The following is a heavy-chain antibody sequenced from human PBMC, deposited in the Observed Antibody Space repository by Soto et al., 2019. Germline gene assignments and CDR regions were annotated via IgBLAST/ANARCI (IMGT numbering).Heavy chain of an antibody. CDR2: IYYSGST. CDR1: GGSISSYY. D-gene: IGHD1-26*01. V-gene: IGHV4-59*01. Sequence: SETLSLTCTASGGSISSYYWSWIRQPPGKGLEWIGYIYYSGSTNYNPSLKSRVTISVDTSKNQFSLKLSSVTAADTAVYYCAGSRKNYGIVGATDGLFDYWGQGTLVTVSS. CDR3: AGSRKNYGIVGATDGLFDY. J-gene: IGHJ4*02.